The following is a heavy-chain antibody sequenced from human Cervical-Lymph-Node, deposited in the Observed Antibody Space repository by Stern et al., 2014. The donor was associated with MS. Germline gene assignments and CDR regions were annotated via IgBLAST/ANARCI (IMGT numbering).Heavy chain of an antibody. CDR2: FDPEDGET. CDR1: GYTLTELS. J-gene: IGHJ4*02. Sequence: QIQLVQSGAEVKKPGASVKVSCKVSGYTLTELSMHWVRQAPGKGLEWMGGFDPEDGETIYAQKFQGRVTMTEDTSTDTAYMELSSLRSEDTAVHYCATDGRRRAAAGTLVYWGQGTLVTVSS. CDR3: ATDGRRRAAAGTLVY. D-gene: IGHD6-13*01. V-gene: IGHV1-24*01.